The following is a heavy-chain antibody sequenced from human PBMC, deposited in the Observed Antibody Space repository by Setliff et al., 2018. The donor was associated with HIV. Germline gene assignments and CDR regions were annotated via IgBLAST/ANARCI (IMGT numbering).Heavy chain of an antibody. D-gene: IGHD3-10*01. J-gene: IGHJ4*02. CDR3: ARAYFGSGIYY. CDR2: INHSGST. V-gene: IGHV4-34*01. Sequence: PSETLSLTCAVYGGSFSGYDWSWIRQPPGKGLEWIGEINHSGSTNYNPSLKSRVTISVDTSKNQFSLKLYSVTAADTAVYYCARAYFGSGIYYWGQGTLVTVSS. CDR1: GGSFSGYD.